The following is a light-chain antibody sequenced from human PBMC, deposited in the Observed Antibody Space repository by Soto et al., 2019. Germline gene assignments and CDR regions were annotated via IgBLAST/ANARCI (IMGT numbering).Light chain of an antibody. CDR3: QQYNTWLWT. V-gene: IGKV3-15*01. CDR1: QSINAH. Sequence: EVVMTQSPATLSVSPGERVTLSCRASQSINAHLAWYQQKPGQAPRLLIHGASTRATGIPARFSGSGYGTEFILTVSSLQSEDFAAYYCQQYNTWLWTFGQGTKVEIQ. J-gene: IGKJ1*01. CDR2: GAS.